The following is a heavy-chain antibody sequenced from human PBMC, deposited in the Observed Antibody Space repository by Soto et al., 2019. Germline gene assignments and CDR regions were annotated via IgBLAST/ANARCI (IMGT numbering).Heavy chain of an antibody. CDR3: ARERVIVATILYYYGMDV. Sequence: QVQLVQSGAEVKKPWASVKVSCKASGYTFTSYYMHWVRQAPGQGLEWMGIINPSGGSTSYAQKFQGRVTMTRDTSTSTVYMELSSLRSEDTAVYYCARERVIVATILYYYGMDVWGQGTTVTVSS. D-gene: IGHD5-12*01. J-gene: IGHJ6*02. CDR2: INPSGGST. CDR1: GYTFTSYY. V-gene: IGHV1-46*01.